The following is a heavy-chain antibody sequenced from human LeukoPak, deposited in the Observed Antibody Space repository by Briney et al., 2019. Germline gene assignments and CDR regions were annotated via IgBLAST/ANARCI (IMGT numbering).Heavy chain of an antibody. CDR3: ASSDPYGSGSYSLDY. CDR1: GGTFSSYA. D-gene: IGHD3-10*01. Sequence: SVKVSCKASGGTFSSYAISWVRQAPGQGLEWMGGIIPIFGTANYAQKFQGRVTITADESTSTAYMELSSLRSEDTAVYYCASSDPYGSGSYSLDYWGQGTLVTVSS. J-gene: IGHJ4*02. CDR2: IIPIFGTA. V-gene: IGHV1-69*13.